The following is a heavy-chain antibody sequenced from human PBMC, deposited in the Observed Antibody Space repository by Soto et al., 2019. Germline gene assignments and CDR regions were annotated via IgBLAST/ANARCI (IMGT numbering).Heavy chain of an antibody. CDR2: ISYDGNNK. V-gene: IGHV3-30*18. CDR1: GFTFSSYG. D-gene: IGHD7-27*01. J-gene: IGHJ6*02. Sequence: QVRLVESGGGVVQPGRSLRLSCAASGFTFSSYGMHWVRQAPGKGLEWVAVISYDGNNKYYADSVKGRFTISRDNSKNTLYLQMNSLRAEDTAVYYCAKDLLGPGRAYGMDVWGQGTTVTVSS. CDR3: AKDLLGPGRAYGMDV.